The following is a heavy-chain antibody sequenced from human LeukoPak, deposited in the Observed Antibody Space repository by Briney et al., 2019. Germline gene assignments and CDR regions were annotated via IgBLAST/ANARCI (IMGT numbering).Heavy chain of an antibody. J-gene: IGHJ4*02. Sequence: RGGSLRLSCAASGFTFSSYAMHWVRQAPGKGLEYVSTISSNGGSTYYANSVKGRFTISRDNSKNTLYLQMGSLRAEDMAVYYCARSRQWLSPPHFDYWRQGPLVTVIS. V-gene: IGHV3-64*01. CDR3: ARSRQWLSPPHFDY. D-gene: IGHD6-19*01. CDR1: GFTFSSYA. CDR2: ISSNGGST.